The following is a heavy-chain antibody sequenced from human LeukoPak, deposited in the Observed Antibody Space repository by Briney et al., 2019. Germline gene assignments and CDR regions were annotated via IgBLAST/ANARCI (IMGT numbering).Heavy chain of an antibody. CDR2: INHSGST. D-gene: IGHD6-6*01. V-gene: IGHV4-34*01. J-gene: IGHJ4*02. CDR1: AGSFSGYY. Sequence: PSETLSLTCADYAGSFSGYYWSWIRQPPGKGLEWIGEINHSGSTNYNPSLKSRVTISVDTSKNQFSLKLRSVTAADTAVYYCARAVYSSSSHLDYWGQGTLVTVSS. CDR3: ARAVYSSSSHLDY.